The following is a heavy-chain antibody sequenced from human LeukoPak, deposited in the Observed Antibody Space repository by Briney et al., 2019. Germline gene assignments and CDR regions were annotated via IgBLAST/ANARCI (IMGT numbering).Heavy chain of an antibody. CDR3: ARXVVPGXXYYYGMDV. V-gene: IGHV1-46*01. CDR2: INPSGGST. J-gene: IGHJ6*02. Sequence: ASVKVSCKASGYTFTSYYMHWVRQAPGQGLEWMGIINPSGGSTSYAQKFQGRATMTRDTSTSTVYMELSSLRSEDTAVYYCARXVVPGXXYYYGMDVWGQGTTVTVSS. CDR1: GYTFTSYY. D-gene: IGHD2-15*01.